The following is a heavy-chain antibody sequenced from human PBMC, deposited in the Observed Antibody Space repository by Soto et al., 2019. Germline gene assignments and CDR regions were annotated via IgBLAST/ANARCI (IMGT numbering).Heavy chain of an antibody. Sequence: SVKVSCKASGGTFSTYAIDWVRQAPGQGLEWMGGIIPLFGTTKYAQNFQGRITITADESTNTAYMELRSLRSQDTAVYYCARGVHYDSSGYYYFYWGQGTLVTVSS. D-gene: IGHD3-22*01. CDR1: GGTFSTYA. J-gene: IGHJ4*02. V-gene: IGHV1-69*13. CDR3: ARGVHYDSSGYYYFY. CDR2: IIPLFGTT.